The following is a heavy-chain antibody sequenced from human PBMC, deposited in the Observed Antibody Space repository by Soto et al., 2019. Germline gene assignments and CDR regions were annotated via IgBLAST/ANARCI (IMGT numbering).Heavy chain of an antibody. Sequence: GGSLRLSCAASGFKFSDYCMIWIRQAPGKGLDWVSYISSSGTGIYYGDSVKGRFTISRDNAKNSLYLQMNSLRAEDTAVYYCARALSDAFDIWGQGTMVTVSS. CDR1: GFKFSDYC. CDR2: ISSSGTGI. V-gene: IGHV3-11*01. J-gene: IGHJ3*02. CDR3: ARALSDAFDI.